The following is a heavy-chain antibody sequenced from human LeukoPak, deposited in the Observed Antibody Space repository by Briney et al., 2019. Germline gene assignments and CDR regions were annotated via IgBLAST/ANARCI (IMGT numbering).Heavy chain of an antibody. CDR3: ARGVTVRGMDV. Sequence: PSETLSLTCTVSGGSVSSGSYYWSWIRQPPGKGLEWIGYIYYSGSTNYNPSLKSRVTISVDTSKNQFSLKLSSVTAADTAVYYCARGVTVRGMDVWGQGTTVTVFS. D-gene: IGHD4-17*01. CDR1: GGSVSSGSYY. J-gene: IGHJ6*02. CDR2: IYYSGST. V-gene: IGHV4-61*01.